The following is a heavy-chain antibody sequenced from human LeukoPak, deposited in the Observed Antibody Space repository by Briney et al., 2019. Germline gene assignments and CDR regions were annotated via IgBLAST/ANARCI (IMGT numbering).Heavy chain of an antibody. V-gene: IGHV3-30*02. J-gene: IGHJ4*02. D-gene: IGHD3-10*01. CDR3: AKTMVRGTHYFDY. CDR1: GFTFSSYG. CDR2: IRYDGSNK. Sequence: GGSLRLSCAASGFTFSSYGMHWVRQAPGRGLEWVAFIRYDGSNKYYADSVKGRFTISRDNSKNTLYLQMNSLRAEDTAVYYCAKTMVRGTHYFDYWGQGTLVTVSS.